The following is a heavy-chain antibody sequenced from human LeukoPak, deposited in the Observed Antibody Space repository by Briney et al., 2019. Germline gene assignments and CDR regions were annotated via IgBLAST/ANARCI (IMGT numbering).Heavy chain of an antibody. CDR3: ARDAWSCSGGTCRRDGFDI. CDR2: ISSTGSYI. J-gene: IGHJ3*02. Sequence: GGSLRLSCAASGFTFSRYNINWVRQAPGKGLEWVSSISSTGSYIYYADSVKGRFTISRDNAKNSLYLQMSSLRAEDTAMYYCARDAWSCSGGTCRRDGFDIWGQGTMVIVSS. CDR1: GFTFSRYN. V-gene: IGHV3-21*01. D-gene: IGHD2-15*01.